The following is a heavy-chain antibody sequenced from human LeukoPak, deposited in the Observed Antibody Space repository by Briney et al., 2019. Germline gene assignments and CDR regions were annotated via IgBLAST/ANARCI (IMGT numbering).Heavy chain of an antibody. CDR1: GFTFSSYW. Sequence: PGGSLRLSCAASGFTFSSYWMHWVRQAPGKGLVWVSRINSDGSSTSYADSVKGRFTISRDNAKNTLYLQMNSLRAEDTAVYYCARGGSYQQNAFDIWGQGTTVTVSS. CDR2: INSDGSST. V-gene: IGHV3-74*01. J-gene: IGHJ3*02. D-gene: IGHD1-26*01. CDR3: ARGGSYQQNAFDI.